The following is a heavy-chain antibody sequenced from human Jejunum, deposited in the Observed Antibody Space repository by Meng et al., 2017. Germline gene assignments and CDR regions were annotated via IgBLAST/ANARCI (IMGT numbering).Heavy chain of an antibody. V-gene: IGHV4-61*01. Sequence: QVESQEAGLGLVGPTETLLCMCTVSGVSVNIRTYYWSWIRQTPRTELEWIAYIDNSGSTNYNPSLKSRVIISVDTSKNQFYLQMSSLTEADTAVYYCARAAADTWFGYFDLWGRGTLVTVSS. D-gene: IGHD2-2*03. CDR2: IDNSGST. CDR3: ARAAADTWFGYFDL. CDR1: GVSVNIRTYY. J-gene: IGHJ2*01.